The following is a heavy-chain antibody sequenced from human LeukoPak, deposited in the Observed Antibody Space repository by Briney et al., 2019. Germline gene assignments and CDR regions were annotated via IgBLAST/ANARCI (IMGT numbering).Heavy chain of an antibody. V-gene: IGHV1-18*01. J-gene: IGHJ6*02. CDR3: ASVYDSSGFDPYYYYGMDV. CDR1: GYTFTSYG. CDR2: ISAYNGNT. D-gene: IGHD3-22*01. Sequence: ASVKVSCKASGYTFTSYGISWVRQAPGQGLEWMGWISAYNGNTNYAQKLQGRVTMTTDTSTSTAYMELRSLRSDDTAVYYCASVYDSSGFDPYYYYGMDVWGQGTTVTVSS.